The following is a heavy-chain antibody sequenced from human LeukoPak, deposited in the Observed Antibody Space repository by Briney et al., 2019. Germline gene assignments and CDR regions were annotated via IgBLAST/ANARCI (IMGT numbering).Heavy chain of an antibody. D-gene: IGHD1-1*01. CDR1: GGTFSSYA. J-gene: IGHJ6*03. Sequence: SVKVSCKASGGTFSSYAMSWVRQAPGQGLEWMGEIIPIFGTANYAQKFQGRVTITADESTSTAYMELSSLRSEDTAVYYCARTDQLDYYYYYMDVWGKGTTVTVSS. CDR2: IIPIFGTA. CDR3: ARTDQLDYYYYYMDV. V-gene: IGHV1-69*13.